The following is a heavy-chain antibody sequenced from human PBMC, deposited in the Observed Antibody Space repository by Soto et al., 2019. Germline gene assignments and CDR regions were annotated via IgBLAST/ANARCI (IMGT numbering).Heavy chain of an antibody. J-gene: IGHJ4*02. Sequence: EVQLLESGGGLVQPGGSLRLSCAASGFTFSSYAMSWVRQGPGKGLEWVSAISGSGGSTYYADSVKGRFTISRDNSKNTLYLQMNSLRAEDTAVYYCAKVGCSSTSCYTVWGQGTLVTVSS. CDR1: GFTFSSYA. CDR2: ISGSGGST. CDR3: AKVGCSSTSCYTV. V-gene: IGHV3-23*01. D-gene: IGHD2-2*02.